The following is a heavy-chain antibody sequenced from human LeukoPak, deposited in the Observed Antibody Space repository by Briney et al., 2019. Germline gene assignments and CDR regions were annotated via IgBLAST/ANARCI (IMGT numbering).Heavy chain of an antibody. CDR2: INPSGGST. J-gene: IGHJ4*02. D-gene: IGHD3-22*01. CDR1: GYTFSNYY. CDR3: AREGGITMIVVVTGPFDY. Sequence: ASVKVSCKASGYTFSNYYMYWVRQAPGQGLEWMGLINPSGGSTNYAQKFQGRVTMTRDMSTSTVYMELSSLRSEDTAVYYCAREGGITMIVVVTGPFDYWGQGTLVTVSS. V-gene: IGHV1-46*01.